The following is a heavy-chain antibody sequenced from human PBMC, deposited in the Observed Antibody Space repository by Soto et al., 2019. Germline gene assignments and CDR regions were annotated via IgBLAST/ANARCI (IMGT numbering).Heavy chain of an antibody. D-gene: IGHD6-19*01. V-gene: IGHV6-1*01. CDR2: TYYRSKWYN. J-gene: IGHJ3*02. CDR3: AREDPGYSSGWYAAFDI. Sequence: TLSLTCALSGDSISSNSAAWNWIRQSPSRGLEWLGRTYYRSKWYNDYAVSVKSRITINPDTSKNQFSLQLNSVTPEDTAVYYCAREDPGYSSGWYAAFDIWGQGTMVTVSS. CDR1: GDSISSNSAA.